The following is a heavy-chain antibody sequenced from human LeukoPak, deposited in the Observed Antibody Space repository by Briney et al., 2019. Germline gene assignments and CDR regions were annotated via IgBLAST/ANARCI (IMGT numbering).Heavy chain of an antibody. CDR2: NSWNSGSI. CDR3: ARVADYDYVWGSYDY. V-gene: IGHV3-9*01. J-gene: IGHJ4*02. CDR1: GFTFDDYA. Sequence: PGRSLRLSCAASGFTFDDYAMHLVRRAPGKGLEWVSGNSWNSGSIGYADSVKGRFTISRDNAKNSLYLQMNSLRAEDTAVYYCARVADYDYVWGSYDYWGQGTLVTVSS. D-gene: IGHD3-16*01.